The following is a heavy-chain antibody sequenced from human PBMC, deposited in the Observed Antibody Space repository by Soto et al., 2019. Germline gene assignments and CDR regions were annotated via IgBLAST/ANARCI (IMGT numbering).Heavy chain of an antibody. Sequence: ASVKVSCKVSGYTLTELSMHWVRQAPGKGLEWMGGFDPEDGETIYAQKFQGRVTMTEDTSTDTAYMELSSLRSEDTAVYYCATGSTKMYQLPWTPDYWGQGTLVTVSS. D-gene: IGHD2-2*01. J-gene: IGHJ4*02. V-gene: IGHV1-24*01. CDR3: ATGSTKMYQLPWTPDY. CDR1: GYTLTELS. CDR2: FDPEDGET.